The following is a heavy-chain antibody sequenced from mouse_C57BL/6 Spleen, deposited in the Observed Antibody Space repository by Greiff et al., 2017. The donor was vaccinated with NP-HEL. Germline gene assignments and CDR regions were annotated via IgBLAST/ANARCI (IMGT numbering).Heavy chain of an antibody. V-gene: IGHV1-50*01. D-gene: IGHD2-2*01. CDR2: LDPSDSYT. Sequence: QVQLQQPGAELVKPGASVKLSCKASGYTFTSYWMQWVKQRHGPGIEWIGELDPSDSYTNYNQKFMGKATLTVDTSSSTAYMQLSSLTSEDSAVYYCARFDGYDQGRDYWGQGTSVTVSA. J-gene: IGHJ4*01. CDR3: ARFDGYDQGRDY. CDR1: GYTFTSYW.